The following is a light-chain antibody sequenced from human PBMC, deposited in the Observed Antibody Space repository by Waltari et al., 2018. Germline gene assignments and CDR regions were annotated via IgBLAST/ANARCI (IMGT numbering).Light chain of an antibody. CDR2: QDS. Sequence: SDEVTQPPSVCGAAGQKASIKCAGDKLGDTSECWDQQKTGQSPVLVIYQDSKRSSGIPERFSGSNSGNTATLAISGTQAMDEADYYCQAWDSSTASFGTGTKVTVL. CDR1: KLGDTS. J-gene: IGLJ1*01. V-gene: IGLV3-1*01. CDR3: QAWDSSTAS.